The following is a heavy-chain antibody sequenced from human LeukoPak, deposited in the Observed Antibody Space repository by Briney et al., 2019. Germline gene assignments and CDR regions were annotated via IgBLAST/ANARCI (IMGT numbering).Heavy chain of an antibody. J-gene: IGHJ4*02. CDR1: GFTFSDHY. Sequence: GGALRLCCEAPGFTFSDHYMTSIRQAPGKGLEWVSYISSGSTYTNYADSVEGRFTISRDNAKNSLYLQMNSLRAEDTAVYYCARGDYGGDYFDSWGQGTLVTVSS. D-gene: IGHD4-23*01. CDR3: ARGDYGGDYFDS. V-gene: IGHV3-11*05. CDR2: ISSGSTYT.